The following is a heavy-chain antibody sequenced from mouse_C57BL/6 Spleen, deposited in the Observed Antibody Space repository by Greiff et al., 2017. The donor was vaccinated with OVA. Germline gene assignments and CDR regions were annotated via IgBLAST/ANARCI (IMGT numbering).Heavy chain of an antibody. CDR1: GFTFSDYY. V-gene: IGHV5-16*01. CDR2: INYDGSST. Sequence: EVNVVESEGGLVQPGSSLKLSCTASGFTFSDYYMAWVRQVPEKGLEWVANINYDGSSTYYLDSLKSRFIISRDNAKNILYLQMSSLKSEDTATYYCARGEAYYSNSYYAMDYWGQGTSVTVSS. CDR3: ARGEAYYSNSYYAMDY. D-gene: IGHD2-5*01. J-gene: IGHJ4*01.